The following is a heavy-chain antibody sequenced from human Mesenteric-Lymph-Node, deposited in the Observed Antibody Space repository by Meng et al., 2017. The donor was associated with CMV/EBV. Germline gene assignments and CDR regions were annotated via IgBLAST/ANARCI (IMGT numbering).Heavy chain of an antibody. CDR1: GGTFSSYT. CDR2: IIPILGIA. Sequence: QVQLVQSGAEVKKPGSSVKVSCKASGGTFSSYTISWVRQARGQGLEWMGRIIPILGIANYAQKFQGRVTITADKSTSTAYMELSSLRSEDTAVYYCAGGIAAAGSRWFDPWGQGTLVTVSS. J-gene: IGHJ5*02. V-gene: IGHV1-69*02. D-gene: IGHD6-13*01. CDR3: AGGIAAAGSRWFDP.